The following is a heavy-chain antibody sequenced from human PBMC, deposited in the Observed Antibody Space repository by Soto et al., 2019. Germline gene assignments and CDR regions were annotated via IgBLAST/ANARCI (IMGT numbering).Heavy chain of an antibody. CDR3: AKDVTMIVVAASPRLDV. J-gene: IGHJ6*02. Sequence: QPGGSLRLSCAASGFTFSSYAMSWVRQAPGKGLEWVSAISGSGGSTYYADSVKGRFTISRDNSKNTLYLQMNSLRAEDTAVYYCAKDVTMIVVAASPRLDVWGQGTTVTVSS. V-gene: IGHV3-23*01. CDR2: ISGSGGST. CDR1: GFTFSSYA. D-gene: IGHD3-22*01.